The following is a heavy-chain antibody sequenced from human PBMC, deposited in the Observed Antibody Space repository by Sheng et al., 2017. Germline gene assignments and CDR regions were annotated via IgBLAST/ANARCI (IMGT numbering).Heavy chain of an antibody. V-gene: IGHV3-7*01. CDR1: GFSFSSHW. Sequence: EVQLVESGGGLVQPGGSLRLSCAASGFSFSSHWMSWVRQAPGKGLEWVANVNPDGSDKKYVDSVKGRFAISRDNAKNSLYLQMNSLRAEDTAVYYCVRNGGAFDYVGPGNPGHRL. CDR2: VNPDGSDK. J-gene: IGHJ4*02. D-gene: IGHD4-17*01. CDR3: VRNGGAFDY.